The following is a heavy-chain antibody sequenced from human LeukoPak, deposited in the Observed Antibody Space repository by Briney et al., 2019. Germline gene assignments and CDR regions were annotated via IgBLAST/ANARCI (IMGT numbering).Heavy chain of an antibody. CDR2: IGIDTITI. V-gene: IGHV3-21*01. D-gene: IGHD3-3*01. CDR1: GFTFSNYA. J-gene: IGHJ6*02. CDR3: ARDPRRFSLGYYHSSHGYNGMDV. Sequence: GGSLRLSCAASGFTFSNYAMTWVRQAPGKGLEWVSSIGIDTITIYYADSVKGRFTISRDNTKNSLYLQMSSLRADDTAVYYCARDPRRFSLGYYHSSHGYNGMDVWGQGTTVTVSS.